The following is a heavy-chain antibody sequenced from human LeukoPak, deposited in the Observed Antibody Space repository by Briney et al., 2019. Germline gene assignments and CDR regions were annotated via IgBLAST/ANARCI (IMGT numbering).Heavy chain of an antibody. CDR2: INTDGDNI. V-gene: IGHV3-74*01. J-gene: IGHJ4*02. Sequence: PGGSLRLSCEASGLTFNNYAMHWVRQPPGKGLMWVSRINTDGDNIQYADSVKGRFIISRDNAKNTLYLQLNSLRAEDTAVYYCARVIVGATGSDYWGQGTLVTVSS. CDR1: GLTFNNYA. CDR3: ARVIVGATGSDY. D-gene: IGHD1-26*01.